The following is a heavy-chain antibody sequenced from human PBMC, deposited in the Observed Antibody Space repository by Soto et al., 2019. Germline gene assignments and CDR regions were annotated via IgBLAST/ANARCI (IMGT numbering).Heavy chain of an antibody. CDR2: IYYSGST. CDR3: AKQTGTTGYYYYYMDV. Sequence: SENLSLTCTVSGGSLTSGGYYWSWIRQHPGKGLEWIGYIYYSGSTFYNPSLKSRVTISVDTSNNQFSLKLSSVTAADTAVYYCAKQTGTTGYYYYYMDVWGKGTTVTVSS. J-gene: IGHJ6*03. D-gene: IGHD1-7*01. V-gene: IGHV4-31*03. CDR1: GGSLTSGGYY.